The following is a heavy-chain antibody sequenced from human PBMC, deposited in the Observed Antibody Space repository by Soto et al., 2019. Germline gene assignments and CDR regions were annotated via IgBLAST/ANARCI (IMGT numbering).Heavy chain of an antibody. D-gene: IGHD1-26*01. Sequence: GGSLRLSCAASGFTFSSYGMHWVRQAPGKGLEWVAVISYDGSNKYYADSVKGRFTISRDNSKNTLYLQMNSLRAEDTAVYYCAKPGEPGRYPYYFDYWGQGTLVTVSS. CDR1: GFTFSSYG. CDR2: ISYDGSNK. V-gene: IGHV3-30*18. J-gene: IGHJ4*02. CDR3: AKPGEPGRYPYYFDY.